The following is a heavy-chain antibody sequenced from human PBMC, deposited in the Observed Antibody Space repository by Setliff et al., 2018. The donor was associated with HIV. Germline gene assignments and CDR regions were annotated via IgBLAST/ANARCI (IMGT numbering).Heavy chain of an antibody. CDR3: ARQSGDYTVTTYYMDV. D-gene: IGHD4-17*01. Sequence: GESLKISCKASGYIFTNYWIGWVRQMPGKGLEWIGVVYPGDSATRYGPSFQGQVSISADRSITTAYLQWDSLKASDTAMYYCARQSGDYTVTTYYMDVWGKGTTVTVSS. CDR2: VYPGDSAT. V-gene: IGHV5-51*01. J-gene: IGHJ6*03. CDR1: GYIFTNYW.